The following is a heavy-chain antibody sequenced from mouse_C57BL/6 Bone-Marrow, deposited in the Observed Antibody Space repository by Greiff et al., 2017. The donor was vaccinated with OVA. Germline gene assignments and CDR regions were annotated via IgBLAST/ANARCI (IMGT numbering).Heavy chain of an antibody. Sequence: QVHLKQPGTELVKPGASVKLSCKASGYTFTSYWMHWVKQRPGQGLEWIGNINPSNGGTNYNEKFKSKATLTVYKSSSTAYMQLRSLTSEDSAVYYCARSYGNYEGAMDYWGQGTSVTVSS. D-gene: IGHD2-1*01. CDR3: ARSYGNYEGAMDY. CDR2: INPSNGGT. CDR1: GYTFTSYW. V-gene: IGHV1-53*01. J-gene: IGHJ4*01.